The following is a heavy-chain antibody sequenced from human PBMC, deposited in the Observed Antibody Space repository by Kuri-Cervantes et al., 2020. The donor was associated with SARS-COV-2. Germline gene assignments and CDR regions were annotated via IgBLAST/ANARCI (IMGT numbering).Heavy chain of an antibody. J-gene: IGHJ4*02. Sequence: GSLRLSCTVSGYSISSGYYWGWIRQPPGKGLEWIGSIYYSGSTYYNPSLKSRVTISVDTSKNQFSLKLSSVTAADTAVYYCARLRRGYCSSTSCYLFDYWGQGTLVTVSS. CDR3: ARLRRGYCSSTSCYLFDY. V-gene: IGHV4-38-2*02. D-gene: IGHD2-2*01. CDR1: GYSISSGYY. CDR2: IYYSGST.